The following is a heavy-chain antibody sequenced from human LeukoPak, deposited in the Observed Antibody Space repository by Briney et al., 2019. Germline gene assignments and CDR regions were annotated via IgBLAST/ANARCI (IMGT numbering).Heavy chain of an antibody. J-gene: IGHJ2*01. V-gene: IGHV1-69*13. D-gene: IGHD3-3*01. CDR3: ARDRSGLDWYFDL. CDR1: GGTFSSYA. Sequence: SVNVSCKASGGTFSSYAISWVRQAPGQGLEWMGGIIPIFGTANYAQKFQGRVTITADESTSTAYMELSSLRSEDTAVYYCARDRSGLDWYFDLWGRGTLVTVSS. CDR2: IIPIFGTA.